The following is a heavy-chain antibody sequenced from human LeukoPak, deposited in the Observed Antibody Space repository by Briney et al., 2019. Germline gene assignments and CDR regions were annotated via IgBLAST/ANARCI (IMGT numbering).Heavy chain of an antibody. Sequence: ASVKVSCKASGYTFTGYYMHWVRQAPGQGLEWMGWISAYNGNTNYAQKLQGRVTMTTDTSTSTAYMELRSLRSDDTAVYYCARKDYYYYGMDVWGQGTTVTVSS. CDR2: ISAYNGNT. CDR3: ARKDYYYYGMDV. J-gene: IGHJ6*02. CDR1: GYTFTGYY. V-gene: IGHV1-18*04.